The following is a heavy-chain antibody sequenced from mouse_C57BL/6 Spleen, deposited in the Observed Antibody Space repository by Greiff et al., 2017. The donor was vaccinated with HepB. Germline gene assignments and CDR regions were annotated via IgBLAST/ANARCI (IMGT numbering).Heavy chain of an antibody. CDR3: ARRDGYSPFDV. CDR2: IYPGSGST. D-gene: IGHD2-3*01. Sequence: LQPGAELVKPGASVKMSCKASGYTFTSYWITWVKQRPGQGLEWIGDIYPGSGSTNYNEKFKSKATLTVDTSSSTAYMQLSSLTSEDSAVYYCARRDGYSPFDVWGTGTTVTVSS. J-gene: IGHJ1*03. V-gene: IGHV1-55*01. CDR1: GYTFTSYW.